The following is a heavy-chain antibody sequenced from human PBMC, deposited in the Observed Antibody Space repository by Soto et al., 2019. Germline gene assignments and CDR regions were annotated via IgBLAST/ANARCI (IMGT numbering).Heavy chain of an antibody. V-gene: IGHV4-39*01. CDR3: ARQSHKGSPNWFDP. D-gene: IGHD6-6*01. CDR2: IYYSGST. CDR1: GGSISSSSYY. J-gene: IGHJ5*02. Sequence: QLQLQESGPGLVKPSETLSLTCTVSGGSISSSSYYWGWIRQPPGKGLEWIGSIYYSGSTYYNPSVKGRVPITVDTSKSQSALKLRSVPAADTAVYYCARQSHKGSPNWFDPWGQGNLVTGSS.